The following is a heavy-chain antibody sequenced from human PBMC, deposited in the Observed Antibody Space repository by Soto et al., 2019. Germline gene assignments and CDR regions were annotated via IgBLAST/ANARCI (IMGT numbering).Heavy chain of an antibody. CDR3: ARDWDIVVVPAAKEDTFDI. CDR2: ISAYNGNT. CDR1: GYTFTSYG. D-gene: IGHD2-2*01. Sequence: QVQLVQSGAEVKKPGASVKVSCKASGYTFTSYGISWVRQAPGQGLEWMGWISAYNGNTNYAQKLQGRVTMTTDTSTSTAYMELRSLRSDDTAVYYCARDWDIVVVPAAKEDTFDIWGQGTMVTVSS. J-gene: IGHJ3*02. V-gene: IGHV1-18*01.